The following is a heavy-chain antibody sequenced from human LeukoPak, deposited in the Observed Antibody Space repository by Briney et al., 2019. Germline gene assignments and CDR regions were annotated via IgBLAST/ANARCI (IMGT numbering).Heavy chain of an antibody. CDR2: IYTSGST. J-gene: IGHJ6*03. CDR3: ARQFHYYDFWSGPGVYYYYMDV. Sequence: SETLSLTCTVSGGSISSGSYYWSWIRQPAGKGLEWIGRIYTSGSTNYNPSLKSRVTISVDTSKNQFSLKLSSVTAADTAVYYCARQFHYYDFWSGPGVYYYYMDVWGKGTTVTVSS. D-gene: IGHD3-3*01. CDR1: GGSISSGSYY. V-gene: IGHV4-61*02.